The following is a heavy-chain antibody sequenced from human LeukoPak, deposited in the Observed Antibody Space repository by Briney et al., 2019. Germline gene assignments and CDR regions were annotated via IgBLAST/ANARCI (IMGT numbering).Heavy chain of an antibody. Sequence: QSGGSLRLSCAASGFTFSDYWIHWVRQAPGKGLVWVSRINTDGSITNYADSVKGRCSISRDNAKNTLYLQMGSLRAEDTAVYYCARDRGPRTGFMVREAYDYWGQGTLVTVSS. CDR2: INTDGSIT. CDR1: GFTFSDYW. V-gene: IGHV3-74*01. CDR3: ARDRGPRTGFMVREAYDY. J-gene: IGHJ4*02. D-gene: IGHD3-10*01.